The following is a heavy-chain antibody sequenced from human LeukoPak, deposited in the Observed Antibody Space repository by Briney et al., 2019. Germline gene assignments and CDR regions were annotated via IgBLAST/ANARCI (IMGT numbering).Heavy chain of an antibody. CDR1: GYTFTSHY. J-gene: IGHJ4*02. Sequence: GASVKVSCKASGYTFTSHYMHWVRQAPEKGLEWMGIINPTGGNTNYAQKVQGRVTMTTDTSTSTAYMELRSLRSDDTAVYFCARDTHRREDHFDYWGQGTLVTVSS. CDR2: INPTGGNT. V-gene: IGHV1-46*01. CDR3: ARDTHRREDHFDY.